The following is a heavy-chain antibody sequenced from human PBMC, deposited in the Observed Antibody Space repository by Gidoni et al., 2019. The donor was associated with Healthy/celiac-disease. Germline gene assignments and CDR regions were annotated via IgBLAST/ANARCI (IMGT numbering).Heavy chain of an antibody. Sequence: QVQLQQWGAGLLTPSETLSLTCAVYGGFFSGYYWIWIRQPPGKGLEWIGEINHSGSTNYNPASKSGTTISVDTSKNQFSLKLSSGTAADTAVYYWARGHSRHLWCSFDYWGQGTLVTVSS. D-gene: IGHD2-8*02. CDR3: ARGHSRHLWCSFDY. V-gene: IGHV4-34*01. CDR2: INHSGST. CDR1: GGFFSGYY. J-gene: IGHJ4*02.